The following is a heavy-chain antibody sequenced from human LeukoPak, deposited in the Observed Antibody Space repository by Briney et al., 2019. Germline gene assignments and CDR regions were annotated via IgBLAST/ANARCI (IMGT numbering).Heavy chain of an antibody. D-gene: IGHD3-3*01. CDR2: ISYDGSNK. CDR3: AKGGGRLYDFWSCCILDY. J-gene: IGHJ4*02. CDR1: GFGFSSYG. V-gene: IGHV3-30*18. Sequence: GGSLRLSCAASGFGFSSYGMHWVRQAPGKGLERVAVISYDGSNKYYADSVKGRFTISRDNSKNTLYLQMNSLRAEDTAVYYRAKGGGRLYDFWSCCILDYWGQGTLVTVSS.